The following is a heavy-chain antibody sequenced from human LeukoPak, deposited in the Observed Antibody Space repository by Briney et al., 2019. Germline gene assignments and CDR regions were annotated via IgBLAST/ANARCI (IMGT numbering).Heavy chain of an antibody. CDR2: ISSSGSTM. J-gene: IGHJ4*02. V-gene: IGHV3-11*01. Sequence: GGSLRLSCAASGFTFSDYCMSWIRQAPGKGLEWVSFISSSGSTMYYADSVKGRFTISRDNAKNSLYLQMNSLRAEDTAVYYCATRGPDSSGFYRFDYWGQGTQVTVSS. CDR1: GFTFSDYC. D-gene: IGHD3-22*01. CDR3: ATRGPDSSGFYRFDY.